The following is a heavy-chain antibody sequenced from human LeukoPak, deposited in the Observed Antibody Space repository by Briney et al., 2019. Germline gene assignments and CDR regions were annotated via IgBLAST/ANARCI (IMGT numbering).Heavy chain of an antibody. Sequence: SETLSLTCTVSGASITGDNWNWIRQPPGRGLEWIGLVRHYNTSLKSRVTISAHISKNEFSLELPSVTAADTAVYYCARGIYYSGSGSFFPWFDPWGQGTLVTVSS. CDR2: VR. CDR1: GASITGDN. CDR3: ARGIYYSGSGSFFPWFDP. V-gene: IGHV4-59*01. D-gene: IGHD3-10*01. J-gene: IGHJ5*02.